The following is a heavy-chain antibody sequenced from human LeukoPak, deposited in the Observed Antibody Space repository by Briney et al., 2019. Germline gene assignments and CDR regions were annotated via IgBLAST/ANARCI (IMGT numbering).Heavy chain of an antibody. CDR1: GGSISSSSYY. V-gene: IGHV4-39*07. CDR3: ARVSRSTTFSDWYFDL. CDR2: IYYSGST. J-gene: IGHJ2*01. D-gene: IGHD2-2*01. Sequence: PSETLSLTCTVPGGSISSSSYYWGWIRQPPGKGLEWIGSIYYSGSTYYNPSLKSRVTISVDTSKNQFSLKLRSVTAADTAIYYCARVSRSTTFSDWYFDLWGRGTLVTVSS.